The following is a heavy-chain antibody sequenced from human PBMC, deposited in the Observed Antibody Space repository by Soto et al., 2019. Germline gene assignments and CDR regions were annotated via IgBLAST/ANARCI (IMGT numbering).Heavy chain of an antibody. D-gene: IGHD3-22*01. CDR3: ARPYDSSGSYLPFDY. V-gene: IGHV3-23*01. CDR2: ITSSGEQT. CDR1: GFNFRNSP. J-gene: IGHJ4*02. Sequence: GGSLRFSCAASGFNFRNSPMTWVRQAPGQGLEYVSSITSSGEQTFYADSVKGRFTISRDNSKGILHLQMSSLRVEDTATYYCARPYDSSGSYLPFDYWGQGTLVTVSS.